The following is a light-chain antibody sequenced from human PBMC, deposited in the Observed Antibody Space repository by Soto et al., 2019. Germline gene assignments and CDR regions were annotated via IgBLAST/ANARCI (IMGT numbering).Light chain of an antibody. Sequence: QSALTQPRSVSGSPGQSVTISCTGTSSDVGGYNYVSWYQQHPGKASKLMIYDVSKRPSGVPDRFSGSKSGNTASLTISGLQAEDEADYYCCSYAGSYTFAVFGGGTQLTVL. CDR2: DVS. V-gene: IGLV2-11*01. CDR1: SSDVGGYNY. J-gene: IGLJ2*01. CDR3: CSYAGSYTFAV.